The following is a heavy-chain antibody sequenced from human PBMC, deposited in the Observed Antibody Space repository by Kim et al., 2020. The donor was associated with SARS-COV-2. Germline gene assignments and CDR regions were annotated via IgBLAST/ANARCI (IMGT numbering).Heavy chain of an antibody. J-gene: IGHJ4*02. CDR3: ARGVAYDFWSGYRY. D-gene: IGHD3-3*01. Sequence: AQKFQGRVTITADESTSTAYMELSSLRSEDTAVYYCARGVAYDFWSGYRYWGQGTLVTVSS. V-gene: IGHV1-69*01.